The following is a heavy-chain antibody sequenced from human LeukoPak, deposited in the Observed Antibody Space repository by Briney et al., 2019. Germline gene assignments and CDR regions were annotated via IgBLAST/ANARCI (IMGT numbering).Heavy chain of an antibody. D-gene: IGHD3-10*01. CDR2: ISYDGSNE. V-gene: IGHV3-30-3*01. J-gene: IGHJ6*02. Sequence: GGSLRLSCAASGFTFSSYAMHWVRQAPGKGLEWVSVISYDGSNEYYADSVKGRFTISRDNSKNTLYLQTNSLRAEDTAVYYCARDPGVYYYYGMDVWGQGTTVTVSS. CDR3: ARDPGVYYYYGMDV. CDR1: GFTFSSYA.